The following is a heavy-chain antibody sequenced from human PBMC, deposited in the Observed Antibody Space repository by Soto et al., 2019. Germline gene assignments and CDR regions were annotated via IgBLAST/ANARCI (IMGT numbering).Heavy chain of an antibody. V-gene: IGHV1-18*01. CDR3: AREGVAPYYYYGMDV. J-gene: IGHJ6*02. CDR1: GYTFTSYG. D-gene: IGHD5-12*01. Sequence: QVQLVQSGAEVKKPGASVKVSCKASGYTFTSYGISWVRQAPGQGLEWMGGISTYNGDTNYAETFQGRVTMTTDKSTSTGNMEVRSLRSDDRAVYYCAREGVAPYYYYGMDVWGQGTPVTVSS. CDR2: ISTYNGDT.